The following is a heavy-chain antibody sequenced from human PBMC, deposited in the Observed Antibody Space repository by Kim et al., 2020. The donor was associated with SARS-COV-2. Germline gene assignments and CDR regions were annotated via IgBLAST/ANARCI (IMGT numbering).Heavy chain of an antibody. Sequence: GGSLRLSCAVSGFTFGDYAMHWIRQTPGKGLEWLSGISWNSAALVYADSVKGRFTISRDNAKNSLFLQMNSLRPEDTALYYCARRRIAAAGKYFDYWGQG. D-gene: IGHD6-13*01. CDR3: ARRRIAAAGKYFDY. J-gene: IGHJ4*02. CDR2: ISWNSAAL. V-gene: IGHV3-9*01. CDR1: GFTFGDYA.